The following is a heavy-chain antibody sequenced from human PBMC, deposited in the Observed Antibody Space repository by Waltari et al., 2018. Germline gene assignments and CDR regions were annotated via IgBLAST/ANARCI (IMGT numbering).Heavy chain of an antibody. Sequence: EVQLVESGGGLVQPGRSLRLSCAASGFTFDAYAMHWVRQAPGKGLEWVSGISWNSGSIGYADSVKGRFTISRDNAKNSLYLQMNSLRAEDTALYYCAKAGGGGYDSLWYFDLWGRGTLVTVSS. CDR3: AKAGGGGYDSLWYFDL. J-gene: IGHJ2*01. CDR2: ISWNSGSI. CDR1: GFTFDAYA. V-gene: IGHV3-9*01. D-gene: IGHD5-12*01.